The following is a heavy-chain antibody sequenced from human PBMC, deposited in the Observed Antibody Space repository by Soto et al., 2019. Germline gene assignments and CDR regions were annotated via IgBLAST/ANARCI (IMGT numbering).Heavy chain of an antibody. CDR2: ISGGGDTT. J-gene: IGHJ4*02. Sequence: EVQLLESEGGWVQPGGSLRLSCAASGFTFNNYAMTWVRQAPGKGLEWVSAISGGGDTTSYADSVKGRFTVSRDGSKNTLYLQMSSLRAEDTALYYCAKGRGGSGSLTPRVDFWGQGTLVTVSS. CDR3: AKGRGGSGSLTPRVDF. V-gene: IGHV3-23*01. D-gene: IGHD3-10*01. CDR1: GFTFNNYA.